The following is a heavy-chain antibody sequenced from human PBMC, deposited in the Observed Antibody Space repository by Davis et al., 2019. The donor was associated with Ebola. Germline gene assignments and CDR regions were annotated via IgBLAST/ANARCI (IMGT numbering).Heavy chain of an antibody. Sequence: AASVKVSCKVSGYTFTSYAMNWVRQAPGQGLEWMGWISGDNGKTKYAQNLQGRVTMTTDTSTSTAYMELRSLRSDDTAVYYCARDSDGWLVLNHYYGMDVWGQGTTVTVSS. V-gene: IGHV1-18*01. CDR3: ARDSDGWLVLNHYYGMDV. CDR2: ISGDNGKT. J-gene: IGHJ6*02. D-gene: IGHD6-19*01. CDR1: GYTFTSYA.